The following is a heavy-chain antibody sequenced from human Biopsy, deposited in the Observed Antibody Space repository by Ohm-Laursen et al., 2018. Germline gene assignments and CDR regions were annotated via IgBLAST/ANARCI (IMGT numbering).Heavy chain of an antibody. J-gene: IGHJ1*01. Sequence: SQTLSLTCTASGGSFTGHYWTWIRQPPGKGLEWIGHISHTGYTSYKSSPKSRVTISLDTSRKHFSLRLTSLAAADTAVYYCARGSNEYGGLYFPHWGQGTLVTVSS. CDR2: ISHTGYT. V-gene: IGHV4-59*11. CDR1: GGSFTGHY. CDR3: ARGSNEYGGLYFPH. D-gene: IGHD4-23*01.